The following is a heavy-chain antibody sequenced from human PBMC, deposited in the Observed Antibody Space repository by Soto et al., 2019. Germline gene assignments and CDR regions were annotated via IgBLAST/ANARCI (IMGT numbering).Heavy chain of an antibody. CDR3: ASPSKDDYGDRGGAPSYYYYYYGMDV. Sequence: KPXGTLALTCTVSGGSISSSSYYGGWIRQPPGKGLEWIGSIYYSGSTYYNPSLKSRVTISVDTSKNQFSLKLSSVTAADTAVYYCASPSKDDYGDRGGAPSYYYYYYGMDVWGQGTTVTVSS. D-gene: IGHD4-17*01. J-gene: IGHJ6*02. V-gene: IGHV4-39*01. CDR1: GGSISSSSYY. CDR2: IYYSGST.